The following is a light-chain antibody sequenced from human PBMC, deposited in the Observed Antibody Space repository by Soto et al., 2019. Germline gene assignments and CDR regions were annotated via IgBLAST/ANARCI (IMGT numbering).Light chain of an antibody. V-gene: IGLV2-23*01. CDR1: NSDVGGYNF. CDR3: CSSAGSSTYV. J-gene: IGLJ1*01. CDR2: EGS. Sequence: QSVLTQPASVSGSPGQSITISCTGTNSDVGGYNFVSWYQQHPDKAPKVIIYEGSKRPSGVSNRFSGSKSGNTASLTISGLQAEDEADYYCCSSAGSSTYVFGTGTKVTVL.